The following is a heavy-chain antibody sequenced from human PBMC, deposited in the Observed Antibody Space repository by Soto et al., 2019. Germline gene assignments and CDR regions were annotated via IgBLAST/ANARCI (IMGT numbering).Heavy chain of an antibody. J-gene: IGHJ4*02. CDR3: AKAVAGRIRGYDD. CDR1: GFTFSGSA. Sequence: GGSLRLSCAASGFTFSGSAMHWVRQASGKGLEWVGRIRSKANSYATAYAASVKGRFTISRDDSKNTAYLQMNSLKTEDTAVYYGAKAVAGRIRGYDDWGKGTLVTVSS. V-gene: IGHV3-73*01. D-gene: IGHD5-12*01. CDR2: IRSKANSYAT.